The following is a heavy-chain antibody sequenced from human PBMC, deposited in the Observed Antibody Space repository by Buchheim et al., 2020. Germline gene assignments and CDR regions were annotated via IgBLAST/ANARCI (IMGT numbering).Heavy chain of an antibody. J-gene: IGHJ6*02. V-gene: IGHV3-30*04. Sequence: QVQLVESGGGVVQPGRSLRLSCAASGFTFSSYAMHWVRQAPGKGLEWVAVISYDGSNKYYADSVKGRFTIFRDNSKNTLYLQMNSLRAEDTAVYYCARDYATVTTIYYYYGMDVWGQGTT. CDR1: GFTFSSYA. CDR2: ISYDGSNK. D-gene: IGHD4-17*01. CDR3: ARDYATVTTIYYYYGMDV.